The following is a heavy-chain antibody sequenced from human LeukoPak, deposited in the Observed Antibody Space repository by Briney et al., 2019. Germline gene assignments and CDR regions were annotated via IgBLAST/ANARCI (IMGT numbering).Heavy chain of an antibody. CDR1: GFTFSSYS. Sequence: PGGSLRLSCAASGFTFSSYSMNWVRQAPGKGLEWVSSISSSSSYIYYADSVKGRFTISRDNAKNSLYLQMNSLRAEDTAVYYCATTQEQLWRRVLDYWGQGTLVTVSS. J-gene: IGHJ4*02. CDR3: ATTQEQLWRRVLDY. CDR2: ISSSSSYI. V-gene: IGHV3-21*01. D-gene: IGHD5-18*01.